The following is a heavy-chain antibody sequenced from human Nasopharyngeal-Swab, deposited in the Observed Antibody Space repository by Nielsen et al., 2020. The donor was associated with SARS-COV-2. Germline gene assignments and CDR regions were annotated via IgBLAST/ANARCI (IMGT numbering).Heavy chain of an antibody. V-gene: IGHV4-39*01. CDR1: GGSISSSSYY. J-gene: IGHJ4*03. D-gene: IGHD1-7*01. CDR3: ATTRDNWNYATFDY. CDR2: IYYSGST. Sequence: GSLRLSCTVSGGSISSSSYYWGWIRQPPGKGLEWIGSIYYSGSTYYNPSLKSRVTISVDTSKNQFSLKLSSVTAADTAVYYCATTRDNWNYATFDYWGQGTTVTVSS.